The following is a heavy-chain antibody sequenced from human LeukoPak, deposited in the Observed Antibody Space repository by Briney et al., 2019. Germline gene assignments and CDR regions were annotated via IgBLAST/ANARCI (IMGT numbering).Heavy chain of an antibody. Sequence: GRSMRLSCAVSGLTFNSYAMSWVRHPPGRGREWGSTILGRGGSSYYADSVKGRFTISGDNSKNTLYLQMSSLRAEDTAVYYCAKEGGIAAVQYQFDYWGQGTLVTVSS. CDR2: ILGRGGSS. CDR1: GLTFNSYA. V-gene: IGHV3-23*01. CDR3: AKEGGIAAVQYQFDY. J-gene: IGHJ4*02. D-gene: IGHD6-13*01.